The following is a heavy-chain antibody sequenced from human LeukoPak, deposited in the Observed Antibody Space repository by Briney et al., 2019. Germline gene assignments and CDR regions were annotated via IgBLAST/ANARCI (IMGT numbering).Heavy chain of an antibody. CDR2: ITGNGADT. CDR3: AKRGSGWSYDY. J-gene: IGHJ4*02. Sequence: GGSLRLTCAVSGFIFSNFAMTWVRQAPGKGLEWVSGITGNGADTYYADSVKGRFTISRDHSRNTLYLQMNSLRAEDTAVYYCAKRGSGWSYDYWGQGTLVTVSS. V-gene: IGHV3-23*01. D-gene: IGHD6-19*01. CDR1: GFIFSNFA.